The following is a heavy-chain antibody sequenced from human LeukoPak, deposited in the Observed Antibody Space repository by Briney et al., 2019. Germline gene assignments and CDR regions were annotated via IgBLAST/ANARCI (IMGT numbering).Heavy chain of an antibody. J-gene: IGHJ4*02. V-gene: IGHV4-59*11. CDR1: GGSISGHY. Sequence: SETLSLTSTVPGGSISGHYWNWIRQPPGRGLEWIGNIHDSGSTNYNPSLKSRVTISVDTSKNQFSLKLSSVTAADTAMYYCVSQGFWGQGNLVTVSS. CDR2: IHDSGST. CDR3: VSQGF.